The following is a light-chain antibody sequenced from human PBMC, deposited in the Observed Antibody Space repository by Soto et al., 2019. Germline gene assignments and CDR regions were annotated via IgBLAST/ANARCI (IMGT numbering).Light chain of an antibody. V-gene: IGKV1-33*01. CDR3: QQYVNVPYT. Sequence: DIQMTQSPSSLSTSVGDRVTITCQASRDITNSSSWYQHKPGKAPKLLMYDASILQTGVPSRFSGSGSGTHFSLTISSLQPEDIATYYCQQYVNVPYTFGQGTKLEFK. CDR2: DAS. J-gene: IGKJ2*01. CDR1: RDITNS.